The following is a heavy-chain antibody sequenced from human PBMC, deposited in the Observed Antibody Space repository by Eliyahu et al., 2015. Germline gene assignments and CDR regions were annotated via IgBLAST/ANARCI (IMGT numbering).Heavy chain of an antibody. CDR3: ARDAATTYSY. D-gene: IGHD5-12*01. CDR2: IDSGGRA. Sequence: EVQLVETGGGLIQSGGSLRLSCAAXGFTFSSNYMSWVRQAPGKGLEWVSDIDSGGRAYYADSVKGRFSVSRDKSKNSLYLQMNSLRAEDSAVYYCARDAATTYSYWGQGTLVTVSS. CDR1: GFTFSSNY. J-gene: IGHJ4*02. V-gene: IGHV3-53*02.